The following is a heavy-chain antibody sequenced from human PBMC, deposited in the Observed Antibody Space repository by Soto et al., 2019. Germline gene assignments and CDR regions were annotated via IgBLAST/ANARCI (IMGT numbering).Heavy chain of an antibody. CDR1: GFTFSSYN. CDR3: ARDRYSGSFGY. V-gene: IGHV3-21*01. J-gene: IGHJ4*02. Sequence: PGGSLRLSCAASGFTFSSYNMNWVRQAPGKGLEWVSSISDRTTCKYYADSVKGRFTISRDNAKNSLYLEMNSLRVEDTAVYYCARDRYSGSFGYWGQGTLVTVSS. D-gene: IGHD1-26*01. CDR2: ISDRTTCK.